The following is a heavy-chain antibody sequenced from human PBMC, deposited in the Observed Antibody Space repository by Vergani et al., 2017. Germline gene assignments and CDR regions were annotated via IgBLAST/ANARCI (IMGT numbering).Heavy chain of an antibody. CDR3: AKLEKGYAFDI. CDR2: IYSGGSST. CDR1: GFTFSSYA. V-gene: IGHV3-23*03. J-gene: IGHJ3*02. D-gene: IGHD5-24*01. Sequence: EVQLLESGGGLVQPGGSLRLSCAASGFTFSSYAMSWVRQAPGKGLEWVSVIYSGGSSTYYADSAKGRFTISRDNSKNTLYLQMNSLRAEDTAVYYCAKLEKGYAFDIWGQGTMVTVSS.